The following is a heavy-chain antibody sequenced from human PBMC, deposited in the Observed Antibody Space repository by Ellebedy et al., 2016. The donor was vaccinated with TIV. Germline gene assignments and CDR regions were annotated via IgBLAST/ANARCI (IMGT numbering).Heavy chain of an antibody. Sequence: AASVKVSCKASVYTFTSYGISWVRQAPGQGPEWMGWISTYTGDTNYAQKFKGRVTMTTDTSTSTAYMELRSLRSDDTALYYCGRFSPAMVRGVVLGYFDYWGQGTLVTVSS. D-gene: IGHD3-10*01. CDR2: ISTYTGDT. V-gene: IGHV1-18*01. CDR3: GRFSPAMVRGVVLGYFDY. J-gene: IGHJ4*02. CDR1: VYTFTSYG.